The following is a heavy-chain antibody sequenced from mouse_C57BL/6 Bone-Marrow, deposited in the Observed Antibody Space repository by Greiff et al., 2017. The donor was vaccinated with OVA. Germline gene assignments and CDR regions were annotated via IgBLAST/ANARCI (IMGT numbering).Heavy chain of an antibody. CDR3: ARSYYGSSSHYFDY. Sequence: VKLQQSGPELVKPGASVKISCKASGYAFSSSWMNWVKQRPGKGLEWIGRIYPGDGDTNYNGKFKGKATLTADKSSSTAYMQLSSLTSEDSAVYFCARSYYGSSSHYFDYWGQGTTLTVSS. J-gene: IGHJ2*01. D-gene: IGHD1-1*01. CDR2: IYPGDGDT. CDR1: GYAFSSSW. V-gene: IGHV1-82*01.